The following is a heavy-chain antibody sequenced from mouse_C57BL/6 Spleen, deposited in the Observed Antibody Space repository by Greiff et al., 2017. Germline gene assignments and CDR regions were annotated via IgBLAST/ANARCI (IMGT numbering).Heavy chain of an antibody. Sequence: VQLQQPGAELVKPGASVKVSCKASGYTFTSYWMHWVKQRPGQGLEWIGRIHPSDSDTNYNQKFKGKATLTVDKSSSTAYMQLSSLTSEDSAVYYCAIFPGDVYYGNYDPYAMDYWGQGTTVTVSS. CDR1: GYTFTSYW. D-gene: IGHD2-1*01. CDR2: IHPSDSDT. V-gene: IGHV1-74*01. J-gene: IGHJ4*01. CDR3: AIFPGDVYYGNYDPYAMDY.